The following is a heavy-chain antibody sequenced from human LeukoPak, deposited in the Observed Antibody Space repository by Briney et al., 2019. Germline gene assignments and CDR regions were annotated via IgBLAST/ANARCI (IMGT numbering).Heavy chain of an antibody. V-gene: IGHV3-23*01. Sequence: PGGSLRLSCAASGFTFSSYAMSWVRQAPGKGLEWVSAISGSGGSTYYADSVKGRFTISRDNSKNTLYLQMNSLRAEDTAVYYCAKVPNDFWSGYYGDYFGYWGQGTLVTVSS. J-gene: IGHJ4*02. CDR1: GFTFSSYA. D-gene: IGHD3-3*01. CDR2: ISGSGGST. CDR3: AKVPNDFWSGYYGDYFGY.